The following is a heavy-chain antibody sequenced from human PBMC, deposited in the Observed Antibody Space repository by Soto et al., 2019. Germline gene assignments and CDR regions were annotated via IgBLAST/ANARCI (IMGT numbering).Heavy chain of an antibody. D-gene: IGHD1-1*01. V-gene: IGHV2-5*02. CDR3: AHRDSTVKTTYCDS. CDR2: IYWDGES. CDR1: GFSFTTTRMG. Sequence: QITLKEAGPTLVKPTETLTLTCTFSGFSFTTTRMGVGWTRQPPGKALEWLAIIYWDGESRYNPLLRRRLTLTEDTTKNQVGLTVTNMAPTDSATYDCAHRDSTVKTTYCDSWGQGITVTVDS. J-gene: IGHJ4*02.